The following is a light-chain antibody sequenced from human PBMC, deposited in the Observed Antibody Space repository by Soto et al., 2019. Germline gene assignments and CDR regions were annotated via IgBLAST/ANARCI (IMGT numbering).Light chain of an antibody. CDR3: QQYGSSPFT. CDR2: GAS. J-gene: IGKJ2*01. CDR1: QSVRSGY. Sequence: EIVLTQSPGTLSLSPGERATLSCRASQSVRSGYLAWYQQKPGQAPRLLMYGASQRATGIPDRFSGGGSGTDFTLTISRLEPEDFAVCYCQQYGSSPFTFGQGTKLEIK. V-gene: IGKV3-20*01.